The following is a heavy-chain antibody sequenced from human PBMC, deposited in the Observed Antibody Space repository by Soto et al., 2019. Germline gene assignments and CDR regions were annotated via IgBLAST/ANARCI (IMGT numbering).Heavy chain of an antibody. CDR3: ARVPGSYYSLSDY. V-gene: IGHV3-30*03. J-gene: IGHJ4*02. D-gene: IGHD1-26*01. Sequence: PGGSLRLSCAASGFTLSSYGMHWVRQAPGKGLEWVAVISYDGSNKYYADSVKGRFTISRDNSKNTLYLQMNSLRAEDTAVYYCARVPGSYYSLSDYWGQGTLVTVSS. CDR2: ISYDGSNK. CDR1: GFTLSSYG.